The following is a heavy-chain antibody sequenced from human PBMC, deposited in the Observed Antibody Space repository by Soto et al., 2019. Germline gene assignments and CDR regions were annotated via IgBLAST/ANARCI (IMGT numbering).Heavy chain of an antibody. CDR2: IDPSDSYT. CDR1: GYSFTSYW. CDR3: ASGDPHLTWYYGMDV. V-gene: IGHV5-10-1*01. D-gene: IGHD4-17*01. Sequence: PGESLKISCKGSGYSFTSYWISWVRQMPGKGLEWMGRIDPSDSYTNYSPSFQGHVTISADKSISTAYLQWSSLKASDTAMYYCASGDPHLTWYYGMDVWGQGTTVTVSS. J-gene: IGHJ6*02.